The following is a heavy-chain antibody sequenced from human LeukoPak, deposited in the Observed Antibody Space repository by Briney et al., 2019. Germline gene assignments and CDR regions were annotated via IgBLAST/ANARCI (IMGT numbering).Heavy chain of an antibody. CDR2: ITCSGGFT. V-gene: IGHV3-23*01. Sequence: GGSLRLSCAASGFTFSSYDMSWVRQAQGQGLEWDSGITCSGGFTYYADSVKGRFTISRDNSKNTLYLQMNSLRADDTAVYYCAKRDTYGSGSSPFDYWGQGTLVTVSS. J-gene: IGHJ4*02. CDR3: AKRDTYGSGSSPFDY. D-gene: IGHD3-10*01. CDR1: GFTFSSYD.